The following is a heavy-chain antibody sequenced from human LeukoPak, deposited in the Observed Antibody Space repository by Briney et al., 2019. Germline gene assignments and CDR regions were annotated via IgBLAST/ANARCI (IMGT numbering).Heavy chain of an antibody. CDR1: GGTLSSYA. Sequence: ASVKVSCKASGGTLSSYAISWVRQAPGQGLEWMGGIIPIFGTANYAQKFRGRVTVTADESTSTAYMELSSLRSEDRAVYYCARGQIVVGPYYFDYWGQGTLVTVSS. J-gene: IGHJ4*02. CDR2: IIPIFGTA. V-gene: IGHV1-69*13. CDR3: ARGQIVVGPYYFDY. D-gene: IGHD3-22*01.